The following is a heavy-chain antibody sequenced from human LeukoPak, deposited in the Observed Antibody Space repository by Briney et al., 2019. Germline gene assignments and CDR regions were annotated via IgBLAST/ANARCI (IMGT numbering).Heavy chain of an antibody. CDR3: AKGLRGAYCGGDCYSGYFDY. D-gene: IGHD2-21*02. J-gene: IGHJ4*02. V-gene: IGHV3-23*01. Sequence: GGSLRLSCAASGFTFSSYAMSWVRQAPGKGLEWVSAISGSGGSTYYADSVKGRFTISRDNSKNTLYLQMNSLRAEDTAVYYCAKGLRGAYCGGDCYSGYFDYWGQGTLVTVSS. CDR2: ISGSGGST. CDR1: GFTFSSYA.